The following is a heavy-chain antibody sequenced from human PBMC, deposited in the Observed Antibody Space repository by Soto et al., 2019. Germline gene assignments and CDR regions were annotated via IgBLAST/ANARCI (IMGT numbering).Heavy chain of an antibody. CDR1: GGSFSGYY. CDR2: INHSGST. CDR3: AREYDILTGSYDFDY. Sequence: SETLSLTCAVYGGSFSGYYWSWIRQPPGKGLEWIGEINHSGSTNYNPSLKSRVTISVDTSKNQFSLKLSSVTAADTAVYYCAREYDILTGSYDFDYWGQGTMVTVYS. V-gene: IGHV4-34*01. J-gene: IGHJ4*02. D-gene: IGHD3-9*01.